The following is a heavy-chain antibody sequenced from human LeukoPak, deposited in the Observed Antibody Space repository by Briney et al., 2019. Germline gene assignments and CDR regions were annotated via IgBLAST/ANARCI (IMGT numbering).Heavy chain of an antibody. D-gene: IGHD4-17*01. CDR2: ISISGSTI. J-gene: IGHJ4*02. CDR3: ASLWDSGDYRGFDY. Sequence: QPGGSLRLSCAASGFTFSSFEMNWVRQAPGKGLEWVSYISISGSTIYYADSVKGRFTISRDNAKNSLYLQMNSLRAEDTAVYYCASLWDSGDYRGFDYWGQGTLVTVSS. CDR1: GFTFSSFE. V-gene: IGHV3-48*03.